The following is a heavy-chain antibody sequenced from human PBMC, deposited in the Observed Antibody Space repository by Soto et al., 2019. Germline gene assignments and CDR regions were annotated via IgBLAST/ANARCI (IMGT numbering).Heavy chain of an antibody. J-gene: IGHJ4*02. CDR2: IKDGGRT. CDR3: ARGQEGVVATH. D-gene: IGHD5-12*01. V-gene: IGHV4-34*01. Sequence: QVQLQQWGAGLLKPSETLSLNCAVNGGSLSGYYWSWIRQPPGKGLEWIGEIKDGGRTNYSPSLKSRATISSDTSNNQFSLRLYSVTAADTGVYYCARGQEGVVATHWDQGTLVTVPS. CDR1: GGSLSGYY.